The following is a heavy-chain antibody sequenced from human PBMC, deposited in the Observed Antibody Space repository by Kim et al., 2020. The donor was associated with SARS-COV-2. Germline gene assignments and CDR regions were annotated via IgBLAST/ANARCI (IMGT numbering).Heavy chain of an antibody. CDR1: GFTFNTYA. CDR3: ARGKILSLSPRERVFDY. J-gene: IGHJ4*02. V-gene: IGHV3-64*01. D-gene: IGHD1-1*01. CDR2: ISGIGGST. Sequence: GGSLRLSCAASGFTFNTYAMHWVRQAPGKGLEYVSTISGIGGSTYYANSVKGRFTISRDNSKNTLYLQMGSLRAEDMAVYYCARGKILSLSPRERVFDYWGQGALVTVSS.